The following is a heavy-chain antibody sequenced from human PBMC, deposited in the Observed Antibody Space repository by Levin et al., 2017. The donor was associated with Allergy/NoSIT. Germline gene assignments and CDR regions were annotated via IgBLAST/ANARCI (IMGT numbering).Heavy chain of an antibody. CDR1: GFTFSSYW. CDR2: INSDGSST. Sequence: GGSLRLSCAASGFTFSSYWMHWVRQAPGKGLVWVSRINSDGSSTSYADSVKGRFTISRDNAKNTLYLQMNSLRAEDTAVYYCASLSGLSGYSYGNTDYWGQGTLVTVSS. CDR3: ASLSGLSGYSYGNTDY. V-gene: IGHV3-74*01. J-gene: IGHJ4*02. D-gene: IGHD5-18*01.